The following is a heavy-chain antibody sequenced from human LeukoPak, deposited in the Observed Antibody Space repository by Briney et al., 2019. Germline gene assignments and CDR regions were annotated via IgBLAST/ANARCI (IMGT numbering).Heavy chain of an antibody. V-gene: IGHV4-59*01. CDR3: ARDGRGYYDSSGYYHSESAFDI. Sequence: PSEPLSLNCTVSGGSISCYYWCWFRQPPRKCLASIGYIYYSGSTNYNPSLKSRVTISVDTSKNQFSLKLSSVTAADTAVYYCARDGRGYYDSSGYYHSESAFDIWGQGTMVTVSS. D-gene: IGHD3-22*01. CDR1: GGSISCYY. CDR2: IYYSGST. J-gene: IGHJ3*02.